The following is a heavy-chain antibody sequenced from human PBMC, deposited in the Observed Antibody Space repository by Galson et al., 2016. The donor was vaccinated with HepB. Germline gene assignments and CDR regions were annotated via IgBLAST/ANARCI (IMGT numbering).Heavy chain of an antibody. Sequence: LRLSCAASGFTLSDYWMAWVRQAPGKGLEWVADIKRDGSQTQYVESVKGRFTISRDNAEASVYLQMNSLRAEDTAIYYCARDTHDYRRSNNYWGAFDIWGQGTMVTVSS. V-gene: IGHV3-7*03. J-gene: IGHJ3*02. CDR3: ARDTHDYRRSNNYWGAFDI. CDR1: GFTLSDYW. D-gene: IGHD5-12*01. CDR2: IKRDGSQT.